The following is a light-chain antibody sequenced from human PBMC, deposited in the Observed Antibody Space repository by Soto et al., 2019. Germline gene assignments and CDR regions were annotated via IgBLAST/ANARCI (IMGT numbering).Light chain of an antibody. V-gene: IGKV3-11*01. CDR1: QSVSSY. CDR2: DAS. CDR3: PQRSVWPST. J-gene: IGKJ4*01. Sequence: EIVLTQSPATLSLSPGERATLSCRASQSVSSYLAWYQQKPGQAPRLLIYDASNRATGIPARFSGSGYGTDFTLTISGLKHDDFEVYYCPQRSVWPSTFGGGSKVQIK.